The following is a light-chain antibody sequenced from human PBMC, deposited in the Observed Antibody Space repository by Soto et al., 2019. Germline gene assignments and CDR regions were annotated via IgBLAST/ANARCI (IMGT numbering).Light chain of an antibody. CDR3: QQYNNWPAIT. CDR2: GAS. Sequence: MTQSPSTLSASVGYRVTITCRASQSISSNLAWYQQKPGQAPRLLIYGASTRATGIPARFSGSGSGTEFTLTISSLQSEDFAVYHCQQYNNWPAITFGQGTRLEI. CDR1: QSISSN. V-gene: IGKV3D-15*01. J-gene: IGKJ5*01.